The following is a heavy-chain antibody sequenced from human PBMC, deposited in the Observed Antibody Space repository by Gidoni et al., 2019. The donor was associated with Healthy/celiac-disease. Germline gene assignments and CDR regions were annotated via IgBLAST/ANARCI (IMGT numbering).Heavy chain of an antibody. CDR1: GFTFSSYA. J-gene: IGHJ6*02. Sequence: EVQLLESGGGLVQPGGSLRLPCAASGFTFSSYAMSWVRQAPGKGLGCVSAISGSGGSTYYADSVKGRFTISRDNSKNTLYLQMNSLRAEDTAVYYCAKEKSAGRTCNGMDVWGQGTTVTVSS. V-gene: IGHV3-23*01. CDR3: AKEKSAGRTCNGMDV. CDR2: ISGSGGST. D-gene: IGHD6-13*01.